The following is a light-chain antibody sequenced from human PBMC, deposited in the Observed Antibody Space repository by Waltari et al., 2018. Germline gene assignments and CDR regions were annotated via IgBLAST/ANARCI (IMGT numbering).Light chain of an antibody. V-gene: IGLV5-45*03. J-gene: IGLJ3*02. CDR1: SGINVGTSE. CDR2: YRSGSDN. CDR3: MIWHSSAWV. Sequence: QAVLTQPSSLSASPGASASLTCTLRSGINVGTSEIYWYQQKPGSPPQYLLGYRSGSDNQQGSGVPSRFSGSKDASANAGILLISGLQSDDEADYYCMIWHSSAWVFGGGTKLTVL.